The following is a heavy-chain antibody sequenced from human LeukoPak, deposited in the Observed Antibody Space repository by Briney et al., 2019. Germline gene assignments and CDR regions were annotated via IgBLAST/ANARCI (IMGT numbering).Heavy chain of an antibody. CDR1: GYIFTSYW. J-gene: IGHJ5*02. V-gene: IGHV5-51*01. Sequence: GGSLRLSCTGSGYIFTSYWIGWVRQMPGKGLEWMGIIYPGDSDTIYSPSFQGQVTISADKSINTAYLQWSSLKASDTAMYYCARLYPLLWFGETAENWFDPWGQGTLVTVSS. D-gene: IGHD3-10*01. CDR3: ARLYPLLWFGETAENWFDP. CDR2: IYPGDSDT.